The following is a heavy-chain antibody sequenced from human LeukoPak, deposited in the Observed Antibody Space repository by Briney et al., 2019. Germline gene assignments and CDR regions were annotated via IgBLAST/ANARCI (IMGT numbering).Heavy chain of an antibody. CDR3: ASVHYGLLDY. D-gene: IGHD3-10*01. Sequence: GGSLRLSCAAFRFNFRDYYMSSVRQAPGKGLEWVSYISGSGGTIFYADSVKGRFTISRDNAKNSLYLQMNSLRAEDTAVYYCASVHYGLLDYWGQGTLVTVSS. CDR1: RFNFRDYY. V-gene: IGHV3-11*04. CDR2: ISGSGGTI. J-gene: IGHJ4*02.